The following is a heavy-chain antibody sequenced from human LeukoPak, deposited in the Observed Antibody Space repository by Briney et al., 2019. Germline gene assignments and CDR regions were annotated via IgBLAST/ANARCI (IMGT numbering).Heavy chain of an antibody. Sequence: QSGGSLRLSCAASGFTFSSYSMNWVRQAPGKGLEWVSYISSSSSTIYYADSVKGRFTISRDNAKNSLYLQMNSLRAEDTAVYYCARGLVGATRGSYFDYWGQGTLVAVSS. V-gene: IGHV3-48*04. CDR2: ISSSSSTI. D-gene: IGHD1-26*01. J-gene: IGHJ4*02. CDR3: ARGLVGATRGSYFDY. CDR1: GFTFSSYS.